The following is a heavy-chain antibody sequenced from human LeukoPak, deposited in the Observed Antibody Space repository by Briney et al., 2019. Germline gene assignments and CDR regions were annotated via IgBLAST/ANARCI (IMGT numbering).Heavy chain of an antibody. Sequence: PGGSLRLSCAASGFTFNSYWMHWVRHAPGKGLMWVARINRDGSGTSYADSVKGRFTISRDNAKNTLYLQMNSLRAEDTAVYCCARGGNGNDFDYWGQGTLVTVSS. V-gene: IGHV3-74*01. CDR3: ARGGNGNDFDY. CDR1: GFTFNSYW. D-gene: IGHD1-1*01. CDR2: INRDGSGT. J-gene: IGHJ4*02.